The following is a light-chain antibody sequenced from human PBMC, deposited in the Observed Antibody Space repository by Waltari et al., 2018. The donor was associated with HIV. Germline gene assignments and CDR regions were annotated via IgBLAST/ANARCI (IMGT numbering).Light chain of an antibody. V-gene: IGKV3-15*01. Sequence: EIVMTQSPATLSVSPGERVTTSCRASQNVITNLTWYQQKPGQAPRLLIYGASTRATGVPPRFSGGGSGTEFTLTIGSLQSEDFAFYYCQQYNNWPRTFGQGAKVEVK. CDR3: QQYNNWPRT. J-gene: IGKJ1*01. CDR1: QNVITN. CDR2: GAS.